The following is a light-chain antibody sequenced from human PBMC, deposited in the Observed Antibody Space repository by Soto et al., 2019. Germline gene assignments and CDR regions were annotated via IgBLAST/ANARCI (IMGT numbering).Light chain of an antibody. CDR2: DAS. CDR1: QSVSSSY. J-gene: IGKJ1*01. Sequence: EIVLTHSPGSLSFSRGEIAALSCGGIQSVSSSYLAWYQHKPCRAPRLLIHDASSRATGISDRFTGSGSGTDFTLTITTLEPEDFAVYYCQQYGSSPRTFGLGTKVDIK. CDR3: QQYGSSPRT. V-gene: IGKV3-20*01.